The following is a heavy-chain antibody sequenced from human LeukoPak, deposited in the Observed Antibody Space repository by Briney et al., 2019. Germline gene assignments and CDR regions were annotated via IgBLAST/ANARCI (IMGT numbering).Heavy chain of an antibody. V-gene: IGHV4-4*07. CDR3: ARMGYCSGGSCYLFDY. J-gene: IGHJ4*02. D-gene: IGHD2-15*01. Sequence: SETLSLTCSVSGDSITYFYWSWIRQAAGKGLEWIGRISSSGSTDYNASLKSRVTMSVDTSKNQLSLKVISVTAADTAVYYCARMGYCSGGSCYLFDYWGQGTLVTVSS. CDR2: ISSSGST. CDR1: GDSITYFY.